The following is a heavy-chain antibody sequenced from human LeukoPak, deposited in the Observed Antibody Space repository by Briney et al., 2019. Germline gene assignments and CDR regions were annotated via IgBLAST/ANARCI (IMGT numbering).Heavy chain of an antibody. J-gene: IGHJ4*02. V-gene: IGHV4-59*08. CDR3: ARHARGTGYFDY. D-gene: IGHD3/OR15-3a*01. CDR2: IYYSGST. CDR1: GGSISSYY. Sequence: KPSETLSLTCTVSGGSISSYYWSWIRRPPGKGLEWIGYIYYSGSTNYNPSLKSRVTISVDTSKNQFSLNLSSVTAADTAVYYCARHARGTGYFDYWGQGTLVTVSS.